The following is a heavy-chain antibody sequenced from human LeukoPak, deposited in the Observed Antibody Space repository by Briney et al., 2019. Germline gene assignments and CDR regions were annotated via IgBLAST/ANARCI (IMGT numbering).Heavy chain of an antibody. CDR1: GYTFTTYA. CDR3: ARDNSVRDEAWWFNP. D-gene: IGHD5-24*01. V-gene: IGHV1-3*03. Sequence: GASVKVSCKASGYTFTTYAMHWVRQAPGQRLEWMGWINAGNGNTKYSQDFQGRVTITRDTSASTAYMELSSLRSEDMAVYYCARDNSVRDEAWWFNPWGLGTLVTVFS. J-gene: IGHJ5*02. CDR2: INAGNGNT.